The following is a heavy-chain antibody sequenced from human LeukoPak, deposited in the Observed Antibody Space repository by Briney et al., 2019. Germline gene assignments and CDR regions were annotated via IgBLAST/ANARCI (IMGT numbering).Heavy chain of an antibody. CDR1: GFTFSSYG. V-gene: IGHV3-30*18. CDR3: AKDSRVVSSLNYFDY. D-gene: IGHD2-2*01. J-gene: IGHJ4*02. CDR2: ISYDGSNK. Sequence: GRSLRLSCAASGFTFSSYGMHWVRQAPGKGLEWVAVISYDGSNKYYADSVKGRFTISRDNSKNTLYLQMNSLRAEDTAVYYCAKDSRVVSSLNYFDYRGQGTLVTVSS.